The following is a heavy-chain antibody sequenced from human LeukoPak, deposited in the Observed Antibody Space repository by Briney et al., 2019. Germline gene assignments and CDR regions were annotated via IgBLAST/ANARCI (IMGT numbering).Heavy chain of an antibody. J-gene: IGHJ4*02. Sequence: SVKVSCKASGGTFSSYTISWVRQAPGQGLEWMGRIIPILGIANYAQKFQGRVTITAEKSTSTAYMELSSLRSEDTAVYYCARLSDSSGYYYLQDFDYWGQGTLVTVSS. V-gene: IGHV1-69*02. CDR1: GGTFSSYT. D-gene: IGHD3-22*01. CDR3: ARLSDSSGYYYLQDFDY. CDR2: IIPILGIA.